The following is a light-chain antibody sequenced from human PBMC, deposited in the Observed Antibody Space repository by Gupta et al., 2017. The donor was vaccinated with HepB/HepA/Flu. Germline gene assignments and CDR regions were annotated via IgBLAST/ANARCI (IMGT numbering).Light chain of an antibody. V-gene: IGKV1-17*01. Sequence: QLILSPSSVSASVSDTVTITCRASHGISDDLGWYQQKPGKAPKPLIYGATSLQSGVPPRFSGSGSGTEFSLTISSLQPEDFATYYCQQANSFPRTFGEGTKVELK. CDR3: QQANSFPRT. CDR2: GAT. CDR1: HGISDD. J-gene: IGKJ4*02.